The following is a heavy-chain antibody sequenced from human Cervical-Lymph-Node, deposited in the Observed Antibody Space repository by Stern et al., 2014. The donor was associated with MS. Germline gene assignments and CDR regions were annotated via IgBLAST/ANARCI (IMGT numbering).Heavy chain of an antibody. CDR3: ARMPTTGSFDY. D-gene: IGHD4-17*01. J-gene: IGHJ4*02. CDR2: IDWDDDK. Sequence: QVTLRESGPALVKPTQTPTLTCTFSGFSLSTSGMRVSWIRQPPGKALEWLARIDWDDDKFYSTSLKTRLTISKDTSKNQVVLTMTNMDPVDTATYYCARMPTTGSFDYWGQGTLVTVSS. V-gene: IGHV2-70*04. CDR1: GFSLSTSGMR.